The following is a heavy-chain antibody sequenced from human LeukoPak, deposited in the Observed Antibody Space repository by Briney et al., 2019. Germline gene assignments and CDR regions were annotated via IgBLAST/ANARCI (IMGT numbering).Heavy chain of an antibody. Sequence: GGSLRLSCAASGFTFRSYEMNWVRQAPGKGLEWVSYISSIDSSTHYADSVNGLCIIFRDNAKNSLYLQMNSLRVEDMGVYYCARETRGHYYDSSGPDHWGQGTLVTVSS. V-gene: IGHV3-48*03. D-gene: IGHD3-22*01. J-gene: IGHJ5*02. CDR2: ISSIDSST. CDR3: ARETRGHYYDSSGPDH. CDR1: GFTFRSYE.